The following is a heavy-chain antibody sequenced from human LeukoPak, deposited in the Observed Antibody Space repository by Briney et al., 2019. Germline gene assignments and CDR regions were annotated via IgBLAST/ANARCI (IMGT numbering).Heavy chain of an antibody. CDR2: IYSDGST. Sequence: GGSLRLSRATSGFTVSSSYLSWVRQAPGKGLEWVSVIYSDGSTYYADSVKGRFTISRDNSKNTLFLQMNSLRAEDTAVYYCARWVVATMFDYWGPGTLVTVSS. CDR3: ARWVVATMFDY. J-gene: IGHJ4*02. CDR1: GFTVSSSY. D-gene: IGHD5-12*01. V-gene: IGHV3-66*01.